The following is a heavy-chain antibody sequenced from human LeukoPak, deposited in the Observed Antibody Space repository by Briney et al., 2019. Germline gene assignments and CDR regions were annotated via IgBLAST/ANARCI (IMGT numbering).Heavy chain of an antibody. CDR2: IYTSGST. Sequence: SETLSLTCTVSGGSISSGSYYWSWIRQPAGKGLECIVRIYTSGSTDYNPSLKSRITISLDTSKNQFSLKLSSVTAADTAVYYCARAKYCSSTSCALYPYNRLDPWGQGTLVTVSS. V-gene: IGHV4-61*02. D-gene: IGHD2-2*01. CDR3: ARAKYCSSTSCALYPYNRLDP. CDR1: GGSISSGSYY. J-gene: IGHJ5*02.